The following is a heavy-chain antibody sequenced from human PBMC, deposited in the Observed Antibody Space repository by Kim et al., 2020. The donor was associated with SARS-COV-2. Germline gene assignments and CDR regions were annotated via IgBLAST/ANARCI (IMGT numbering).Heavy chain of an antibody. V-gene: IGHV3-33*05. CDR3: ARDSQY. CDR1: GFTFSNYG. J-gene: IGHJ4*02. Sequence: GGSLRLSCATSGFTFSNYGMFGVRQAPGKRLEWVAVIEYDGSKSDYADSVRGRFTISRDNSQKMLYLQMNRLRAEDTAIYFCARDSQYWGQGNVVTVTS. CDR2: IEYDGSKS.